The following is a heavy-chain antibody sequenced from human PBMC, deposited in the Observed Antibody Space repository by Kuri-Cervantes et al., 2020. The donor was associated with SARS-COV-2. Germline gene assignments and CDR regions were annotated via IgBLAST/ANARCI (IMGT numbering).Heavy chain of an antibody. V-gene: IGHV1-46*01. CDR3: ARAGIFGVVIAYYYYYMDV. J-gene: IGHJ6*03. CDR2: INPSGGST. CDR1: GYTFTSYY. D-gene: IGHD3-3*01. Sequence: ASVKVSCKASGYTFTSYYMHWVRQAPRQGLEWMGIINPSGGSTSYAQKFQGRVTMTRDTSTSTVYMELSSLRSEDTAVYYCARAGIFGVVIAYYYYYMDVWGKGTTVTVSS.